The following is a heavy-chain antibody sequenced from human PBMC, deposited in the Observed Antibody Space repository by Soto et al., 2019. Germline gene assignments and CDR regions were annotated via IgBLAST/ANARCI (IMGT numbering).Heavy chain of an antibody. D-gene: IGHD5-18*01. J-gene: IGHJ4*02. V-gene: IGHV3-23*01. CDR3: AKFSIQLWQKQTYYFDY. Sequence: GGSLRLSCAASGFTFSSYAMSWVRQAPGKGLEWVSAISGSGGSTYYADSVKGRFTISRDNSKNTLYLQMNSLRAEDTAVYYCAKFSIQLWQKQTYYFDYWGQGTLVTVSS. CDR2: ISGSGGST. CDR1: GFTFSSYA.